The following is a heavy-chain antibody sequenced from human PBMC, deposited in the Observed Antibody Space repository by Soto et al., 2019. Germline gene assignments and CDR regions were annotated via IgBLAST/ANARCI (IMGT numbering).Heavy chain of an antibody. CDR3: SHRLAATGLFDY. J-gene: IGHJ4*02. V-gene: IGHV2-5*02. Sequence: QITLKESGPTLVKPTQTLTLTCTFSGFSLSTSGVGVGWIRQPPGTVLEWLALIYWDDDKRYSPSLKSRLTITKDTPKKQVVLTMTNMDPVDTATYECSHRLAATGLFDYWGQGTLVTVSP. D-gene: IGHD6-13*01. CDR2: IYWDDDK. CDR1: GFSLSTSGVG.